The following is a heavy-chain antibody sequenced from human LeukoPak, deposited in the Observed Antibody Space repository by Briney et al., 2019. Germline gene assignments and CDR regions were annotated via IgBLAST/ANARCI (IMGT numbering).Heavy chain of an antibody. V-gene: IGHV1-69*04. Sequence: SVKVSCKASGGTFSSYAISWVRQAPGQGLEWTGRIIPIFGIANYAQKFQGRVTITADKSTSTAYMELSSLRSEDTAVYYCASGWDSGSYYEGFDYWGQGTLVTVSS. CDR1: GGTFSSYA. CDR3: ASGWDSGSYYEGFDY. D-gene: IGHD1-26*01. CDR2: IIPIFGIA. J-gene: IGHJ4*02.